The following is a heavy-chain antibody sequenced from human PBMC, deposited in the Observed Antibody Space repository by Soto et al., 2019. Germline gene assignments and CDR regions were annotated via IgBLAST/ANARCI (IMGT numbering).Heavy chain of an antibody. CDR3: ASLQHKDYGEKNDAFDI. D-gene: IGHD4-17*01. Sequence: GGSLRLSCAASGFTFSSYWMSWVRQAPGKGLEWVANIKQDGSEKYYVDSVKGRFTISRDNAKNSLYLQMNSLRAEDTAVYYCASLQHKDYGEKNDAFDIWGQGTMVTVSS. V-gene: IGHV3-7*01. J-gene: IGHJ3*02. CDR1: GFTFSSYW. CDR2: IKQDGSEK.